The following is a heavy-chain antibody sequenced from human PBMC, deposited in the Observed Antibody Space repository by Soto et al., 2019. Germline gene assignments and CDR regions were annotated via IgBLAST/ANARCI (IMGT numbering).Heavy chain of an antibody. V-gene: IGHV1-3*01. CDR3: ARDILSVGPRANDAFDV. D-gene: IGHD2-8*02. J-gene: IGHJ3*01. Sequence: QVQLVQSGAEVRKPGASVNISCRASGFSFSDTLINWVRQAPGQSLAWMGWINPDSGNTRYSQTFQGRVTISRQSYASIAYVEVSDLTSEETAVYYCARDILSVGPRANDAFDVWGQGTMVTVSS. CDR2: INPDSGNT. CDR1: GFSFSDTL.